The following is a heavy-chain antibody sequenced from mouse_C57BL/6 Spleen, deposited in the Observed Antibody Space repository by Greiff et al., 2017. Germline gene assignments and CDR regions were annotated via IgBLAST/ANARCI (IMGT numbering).Heavy chain of an antibody. J-gene: IGHJ3*01. CDR2: IYPGDGDT. CDR3: ARSPYYSNYVGFAY. CDR1: GYAFSSSW. D-gene: IGHD2-5*01. Sequence: VQLQQSGPELVKPGASVKISCKASGYAFSSSWMNWVKQRPGKGLEWIGRIYPGDGDTNYNGKFKGKATLTADKSSSTAYMQLSSLTSEDSAVYFCARSPYYSNYVGFAYWGQGTLDTVSA. V-gene: IGHV1-82*01.